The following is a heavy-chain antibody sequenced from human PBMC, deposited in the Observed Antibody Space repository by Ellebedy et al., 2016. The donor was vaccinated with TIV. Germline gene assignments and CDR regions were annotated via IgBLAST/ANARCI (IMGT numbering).Heavy chain of an antibody. V-gene: IGHV4-34*09. CDR3: ASSTCGGDCYSGL. CDR2: INHSGST. Sequence: SQTLSLTCAVYGGSFSGYYWSWIRQPPGKGLEWIGEINHSGSTNYNPSLKSRVTISVDTSKNQFSLKLSSVTAADTAVYYCASSTCGGDCYSGLWGQGTLVTVSS. CDR1: GGSFSGYY. D-gene: IGHD2-21*02. J-gene: IGHJ4*02.